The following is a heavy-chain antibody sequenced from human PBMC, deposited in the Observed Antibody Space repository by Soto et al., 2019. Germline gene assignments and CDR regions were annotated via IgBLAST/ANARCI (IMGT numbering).Heavy chain of an antibody. Sequence: ASVKVSCKASGYTFTSYYMHWVRQAPGQGLEWMGIINPSGGSTSYAQKFQGRVTMTRDTSTSTVYMELSSLRSEDTAVYYCASLEKEDSGYDYGDYWGQGTLVTVS. CDR1: GYTFTSYY. CDR3: ASLEKEDSGYDYGDY. D-gene: IGHD5-12*01. CDR2: INPSGGST. V-gene: IGHV1-46*03. J-gene: IGHJ4*02.